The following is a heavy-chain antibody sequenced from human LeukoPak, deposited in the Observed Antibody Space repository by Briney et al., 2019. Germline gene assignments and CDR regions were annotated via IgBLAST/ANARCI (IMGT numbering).Heavy chain of an antibody. CDR3: ATVKGWLILDP. CDR2: ISGSGGST. V-gene: IGHV3-23*01. Sequence: GGSLRLSCAASGSTFSNYAMSWVRQAPGKGLEWVSGISGSGGSTYYADSVKGRFTISRDNSKNTLYLQVNSLRAEDTAVYYCATVKGWLILDPWGQGTLVTVSS. D-gene: IGHD5-24*01. J-gene: IGHJ5*02. CDR1: GSTFSNYA.